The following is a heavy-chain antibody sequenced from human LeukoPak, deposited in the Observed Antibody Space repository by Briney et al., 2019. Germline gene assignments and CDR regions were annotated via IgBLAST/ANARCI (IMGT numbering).Heavy chain of an antibody. CDR1: GFTFSTYG. V-gene: IGHV3-53*01. Sequence: GGSLRLSCAASGFTFSTYGMSWVRQAPGKGLEWVSVIYSGGSTYYADSVKGRFTISRDNSKNTLYLQMNSLRDEDTAVYFCARATTTRTRFDYWGQGTLVTVSS. J-gene: IGHJ4*02. D-gene: IGHD4-17*01. CDR2: IYSGGST. CDR3: ARATTTRTRFDY.